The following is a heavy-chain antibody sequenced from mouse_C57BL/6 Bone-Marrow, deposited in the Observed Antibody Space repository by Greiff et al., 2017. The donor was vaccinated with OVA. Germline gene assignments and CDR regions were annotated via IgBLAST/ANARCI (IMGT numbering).Heavy chain of an antibody. V-gene: IGHV1-64*01. CDR2: IHPNSGST. D-gene: IGHD2-5*01. Sequence: VQLQQSGAELVKPGASVKLSCKASGYTFTSYWMHWVKQRPGQGLEWIGMIHPNSGSTNYNEKFKSKATLTVDKSSSTAYMQLSSLTSEDSAVYYCALAYYSNYLAWFAYWGQGTLVTVSA. CDR1: GYTFTSYW. J-gene: IGHJ3*01. CDR3: ALAYYSNYLAWFAY.